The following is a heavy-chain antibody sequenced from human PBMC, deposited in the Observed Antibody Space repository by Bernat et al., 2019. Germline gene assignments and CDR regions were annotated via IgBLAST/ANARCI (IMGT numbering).Heavy chain of an antibody. J-gene: IGHJ4*02. D-gene: IGHD2-15*01. CDR1: GYTYTSHG. V-gene: IGHV1-18*01. CDR3: ERDQCSGGSCYLDF. CDR2: ISTYNTNT. Sequence: QVQLAQSGAELKKPGASVKVSCKASGYTYTSHGISWVRQAPGDRLEWMGWISTYNTNTKYAEKFQDRVTISSDTSTSTADMELRSMRSDDTAIYYCERDQCSGGSCYLDFWGKGTLVTVSS.